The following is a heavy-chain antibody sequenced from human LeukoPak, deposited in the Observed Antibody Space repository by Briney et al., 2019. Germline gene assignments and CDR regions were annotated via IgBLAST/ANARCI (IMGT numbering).Heavy chain of an antibody. J-gene: IGHJ4*02. CDR1: GFTFSSYE. Sequence: PGGSLRLSCAASGFTFSSYEMNWVRQAPGKGLEWVSYISSSGSTIYYADSVKGRFTISRDNSKNTLYLQMNSLRAEDTAVYYCARGHWLDSFDYWGQGTLVTVSS. CDR2: ISSSGSTI. CDR3: ARGHWLDSFDY. D-gene: IGHD6-19*01. V-gene: IGHV3-48*03.